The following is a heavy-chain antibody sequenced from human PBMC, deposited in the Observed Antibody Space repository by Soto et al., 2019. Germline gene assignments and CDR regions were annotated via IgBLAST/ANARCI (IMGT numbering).Heavy chain of an antibody. CDR2: IWYDGSNK. D-gene: IGHD3-22*01. V-gene: IGHV3-33*01. CDR1: GFTFSSYV. CDR3: AREIPDYYDSSGPIQFDP. J-gene: IGHJ5*02. Sequence: QVQLVESGGGVVQPGRSLRLSCAASGFTFSSYVMHWVRQAPGKGLEWVAVIWYDGSNKYYADSVKGRFTISRDNSKNTLYLQMNSLRAEDTAVYYCAREIPDYYDSSGPIQFDPWGQGTLVTVSS.